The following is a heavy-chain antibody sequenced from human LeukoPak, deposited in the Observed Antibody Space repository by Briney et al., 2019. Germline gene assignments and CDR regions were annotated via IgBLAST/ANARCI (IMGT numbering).Heavy chain of an antibody. CDR3: ASYVLRFLEWSYFDY. CDR1: GFTFSSYA. CDR2: ISGSGGST. Sequence: PGGSLRLSCAASGFTFSSYAMSWVRQAPGKGLEWVSAISGSGGSTYYADSVKGRFTISRDNSKNTLYLQMNSLRAEDTAVYYCASYVLRFLEWSYFDYWGQGTLVTVSS. J-gene: IGHJ4*02. V-gene: IGHV3-23*01. D-gene: IGHD3-3*01.